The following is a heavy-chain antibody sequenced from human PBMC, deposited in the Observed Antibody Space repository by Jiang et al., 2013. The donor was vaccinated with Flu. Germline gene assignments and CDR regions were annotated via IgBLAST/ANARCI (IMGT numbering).Heavy chain of an antibody. CDR1: YSFTSYW. CDR3: ARSLYDSSGYYPPFAFDI. J-gene: IGHJ3*02. Sequence: YSFTSYWIGWVRQMPGKGLEWMGIIYPGDSDTRYSPSFQGQVTISADKSISTAYLQWSSLKASDTAMYYCARSLYDSSGYYPPFAFDIWGQGTMVTVSS. CDR2: IYPGDSDT. D-gene: IGHD3-22*01. V-gene: IGHV5-51*01.